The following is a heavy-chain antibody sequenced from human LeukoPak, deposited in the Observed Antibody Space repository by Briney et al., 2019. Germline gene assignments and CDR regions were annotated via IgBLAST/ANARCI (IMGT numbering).Heavy chain of an antibody. J-gene: IGHJ4*02. CDR1: GGSISSSSYY. CDR2: IYYSGST. D-gene: IGHD5-18*01. V-gene: IGHV4-39*07. CDR3: ARGYSWYYFDY. Sequence: SETLSLTCTVSGGSISSSSYYWGWIRQPPGKGLEWIGSIYYSGSTYYNPSLKSRVTISVDTSKNQFSLKLSSVTAADTAVYYCARGYSWYYFDYWGQGTLVTVSS.